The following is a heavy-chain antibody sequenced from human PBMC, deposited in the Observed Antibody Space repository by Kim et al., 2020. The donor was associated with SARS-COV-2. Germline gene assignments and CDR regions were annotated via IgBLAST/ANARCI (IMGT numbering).Heavy chain of an antibody. J-gene: IGHJ6*02. CDR1: GGSISSGGYY. V-gene: IGHV4-31*03. CDR2: IYYSGST. Sequence: SETLSLTCTVSGGSISSGGYYWSWIRQHPGKGLEWIGYIYYSGSTYYNPSLKSRVTISVDPSKNQFSLKLSSVTAADTAVYYCGRGPLKNPVPLGYYYYYGGDVWGQGTTHTVSS. CDR3: GRGPLKNPVPLGYYYYYGGDV.